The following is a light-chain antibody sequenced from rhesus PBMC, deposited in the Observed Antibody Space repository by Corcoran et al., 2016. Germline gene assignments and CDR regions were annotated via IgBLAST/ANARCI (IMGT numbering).Light chain of an antibody. CDR2: CSS. CDR1: QGISSY. J-gene: IGKJ2*01. V-gene: IGKV1-37*01. Sequence: DIQMTQSPSSLSASVGDTVTITCRASQGISSYLAWYQQKPGKAPKPLIYCSSKLESGVPSRFSGSGSWTEFNLTISSLQSEDVATYDCQQYNSAPYSFCQGTKVEIK. CDR3: QQYNSAPYS.